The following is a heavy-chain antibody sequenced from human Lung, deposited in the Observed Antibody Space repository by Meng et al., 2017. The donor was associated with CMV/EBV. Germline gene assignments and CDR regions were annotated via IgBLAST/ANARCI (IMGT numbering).Heavy chain of an antibody. V-gene: IGHV4-4*02. J-gene: IGHJ1*01. CDR2: IPHRGSS. D-gene: IGHD3-10*01. Sequence: QVQLRGSGPALVQSSAPLSLPCPVSGDSITNHNWWAWVRQPPGKGLEWIGEIPHRGSSAYNPSLKSRVSMSIDKSKNQFSLKLTSVTAADTAVYHCLRRSGGSVWGQGTLVTVSS. CDR3: LRRSGGSV. CDR1: GDSITNHNW.